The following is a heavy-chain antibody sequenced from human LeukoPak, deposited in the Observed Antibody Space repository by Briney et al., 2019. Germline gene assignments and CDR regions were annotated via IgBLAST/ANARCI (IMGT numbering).Heavy chain of an antibody. CDR3: ARRVRPDYSRFDY. V-gene: IGHV4-39*01. Sequence: SETLSLTCTVSGGSISSRSYYWGWIRQPPGKGLEWIGSMYYSGNTYYNPSLKSRVTISVDTSKNQFSLKLSSVTAADTAVYYCARRVRPDYSRFDYWGQGTLVTVSS. CDR1: GGSISSRSYY. D-gene: IGHD4/OR15-4a*01. J-gene: IGHJ4*02. CDR2: MYYSGNT.